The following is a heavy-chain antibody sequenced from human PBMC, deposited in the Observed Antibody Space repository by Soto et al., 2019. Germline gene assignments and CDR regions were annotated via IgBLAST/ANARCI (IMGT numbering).Heavy chain of an antibody. V-gene: IGHV1-18*04. CDR2: ISPYTGTT. CDR1: GYTCVDYG. D-gene: IGHD3-10*01. CDR3: ARVHTPTHGDSNKNNFSDP. J-gene: IGHJ5*02. Sequence: QVQLVQSGFEVKKPGSSVKFSCKASGYTCVDYGFSWVRQAPGQGLEWMGWISPYTGTTHYVETFQGRVTMTTDTYTSTDFMELRNLTSDDTAVYYCARVHTPTHGDSNKNNFSDPWGQGTLVTVSS.